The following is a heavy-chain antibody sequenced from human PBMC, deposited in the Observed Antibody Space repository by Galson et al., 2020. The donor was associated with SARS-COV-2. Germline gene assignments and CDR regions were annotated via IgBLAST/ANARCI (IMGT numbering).Heavy chain of an antibody. CDR2: ISMSGITI. J-gene: IGHJ5*01. V-gene: IGHV3-48*03. CDR3: ATGDVWFES. Sequence: GGSLRLSCAASGLTFSNTDMNWVRQAPGQGLEWLSYISMSGITIYYADSVKGRFTISRDNAENSLYLQMNSLRAEDTGIYYCATGDVWFESWGQGTLVTVSS. CDR1: GLTFSNTD. D-gene: IGHD7-27*01.